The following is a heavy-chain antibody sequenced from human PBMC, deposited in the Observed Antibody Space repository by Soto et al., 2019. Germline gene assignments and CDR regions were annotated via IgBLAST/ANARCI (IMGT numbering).Heavy chain of an antibody. CDR1: GGSISSGGYY. J-gene: IGHJ5*02. D-gene: IGHD3-10*01. CDR3: ARDATMVRGVIITDNWFDP. V-gene: IGHV4-31*03. Sequence: QVQLQESGPGLVKPSQTLSLTCTVSGGSISSGGYYWSWIRQHPGKGLEWIGYIYYSGSTYYNPSLKSRVTISVDTSKNQFSLKLSSVTAADTAVYYCARDATMVRGVIITDNWFDPWGQGTLVTVSS. CDR2: IYYSGST.